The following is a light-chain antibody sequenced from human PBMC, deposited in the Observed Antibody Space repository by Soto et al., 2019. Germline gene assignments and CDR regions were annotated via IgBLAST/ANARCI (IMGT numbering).Light chain of an antibody. V-gene: IGKV3-15*01. Sequence: EIVMTQSPATLSVSPGERATLSCRASQSVGSNLAWYQHRPGQAPRLLLYGASTRATGVPARFSGSGSGTEFTLNISSLQSEDFGIYFCQQYNNWPPDRTFGQGTKVEIK. CDR1: QSVGSN. J-gene: IGKJ1*01. CDR2: GAS. CDR3: QQYNNWPPDRT.